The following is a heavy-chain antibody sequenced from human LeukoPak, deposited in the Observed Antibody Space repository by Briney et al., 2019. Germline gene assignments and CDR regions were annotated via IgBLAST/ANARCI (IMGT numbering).Heavy chain of an antibody. Sequence: GGSLRLSCAASGFTFSNYAMSWVRQAPGKGLEWVSSISSSSSYIYYADSVKGRFTISRDNAKNSLYLQMNSLRAEDTAVYYCASSDINSYGFTGLLDYWGQGTLVTVSS. CDR2: ISSSSSYI. D-gene: IGHD5-18*01. V-gene: IGHV3-21*01. CDR3: ASSDINSYGFTGLLDY. J-gene: IGHJ4*02. CDR1: GFTFSNYA.